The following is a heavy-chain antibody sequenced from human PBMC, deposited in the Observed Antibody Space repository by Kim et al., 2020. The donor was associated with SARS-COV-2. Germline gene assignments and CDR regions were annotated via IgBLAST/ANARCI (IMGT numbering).Heavy chain of an antibody. Sequence: TNYNPSLKSRVTISVDATKNHFTLKLSSVTAADTAVYYCARSGDRWYFDLWGRGTLVTVSS. J-gene: IGHJ2*01. V-gene: IGHV4-34*01. CDR3: ARSGDRWYFDL. D-gene: IGHD7-27*01. CDR2: T.